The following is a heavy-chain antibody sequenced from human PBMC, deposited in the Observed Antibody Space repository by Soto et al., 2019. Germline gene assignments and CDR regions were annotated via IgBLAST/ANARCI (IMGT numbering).Heavy chain of an antibody. J-gene: IGHJ4*02. CDR1: GVSGFTFSKYA. V-gene: IGHV3-23*01. D-gene: IGHD1-26*01. Sequence: GGSLRLSCAASGVSGFTFSKYAMSWVRQAPGKGLEWFSTIGGTGGFVTYYADSVKGRFTISRDNSKNSLYLQMNSLRAEDTAVYYCARDLVGATRWASDYWGQGTLVTVSS. CDR3: ARDLVGATRWASDY. CDR2: IGGTGGFVT.